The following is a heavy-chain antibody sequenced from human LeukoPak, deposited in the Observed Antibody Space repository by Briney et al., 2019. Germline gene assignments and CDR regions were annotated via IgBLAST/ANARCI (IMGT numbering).Heavy chain of an antibody. D-gene: IGHD3-22*01. V-gene: IGHV4-38-2*02. J-gene: IGHJ5*02. Sequence: SETLSLTCTVSGYSINTGYYWDWIRQPPGKGLEWIGTIYHSGSTYYNPSLKSRVTISVDTSKNQFSLKLGSVTAADTAVYYCASGYRSGYYYHWGQGTLVTVSS. CDR2: IYHSGST. CDR3: ASGYRSGYYYH. CDR1: GYSINTGYY.